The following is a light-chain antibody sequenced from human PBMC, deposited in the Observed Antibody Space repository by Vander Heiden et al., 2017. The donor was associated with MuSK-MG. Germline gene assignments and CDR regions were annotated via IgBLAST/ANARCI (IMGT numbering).Light chain of an antibody. Sequence: EVVLTQSPGTLSLSPGDRATLSCRASQTIDTSLAWYQQKPGQAPRLLIYDASSRGTAIPDRFSGSGSGTDFTLTISRLEPEDFAVYYCQQDANSRSFGQGTKVDIK. CDR3: QQDANSRS. CDR2: DAS. V-gene: IGKV3-20*01. J-gene: IGKJ1*01. CDR1: QTIDTS.